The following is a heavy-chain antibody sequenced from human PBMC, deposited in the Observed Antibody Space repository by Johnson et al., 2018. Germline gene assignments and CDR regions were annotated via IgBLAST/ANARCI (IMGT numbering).Heavy chain of an antibody. CDR1: GFTFDDYA. CDR3: ARARSWGIQLYYYYYGMDV. Sequence: VQLVQSGGGLVKPGGSLRLSCAASGFTFDDYAMHWVRQAPGKGLEGVSGISWNSGSIGDADSVKGRFTISSDNAKNSLYLQMNSLRAEDTAVYYCARARSWGIQLYYYYYGMDVWGQGTTVTVSS. V-gene: IGHV3-9*01. D-gene: IGHD5-18*01. CDR2: ISWNSGSI. J-gene: IGHJ6*02.